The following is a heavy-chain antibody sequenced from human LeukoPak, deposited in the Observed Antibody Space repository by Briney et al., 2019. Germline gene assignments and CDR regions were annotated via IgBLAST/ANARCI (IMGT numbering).Heavy chain of an antibody. CDR3: ARSSSSWYFWFDP. J-gene: IGHJ5*02. CDR1: GASISPYY. Sequence: MSSETLSLTCSVSGASISPYYWSWIRQPPGKGLEWIGYIYYSGSTNYNPALKSRVTISVDTSKNQFSLKLTSVTAADAAVYYCARSSSSWYFWFDPWGQGTLVTVSS. D-gene: IGHD6-13*01. CDR2: IYYSGST. V-gene: IGHV4-59*01.